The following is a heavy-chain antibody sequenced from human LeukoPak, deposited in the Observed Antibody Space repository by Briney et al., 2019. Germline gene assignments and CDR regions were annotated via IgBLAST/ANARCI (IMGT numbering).Heavy chain of an antibody. V-gene: IGHV3-74*01. J-gene: IGHJ6*02. CDR1: GFTFSSYW. D-gene: IGHD2-2*01. CDR3: ARDLAPQLLGIYYYYGMDV. Sequence: PGGSLRLSCAASGFTFSSYWMHWVRQAPGKGLVWVSRINSDGSSTSYADSVKGRFTISRDNAKNTLYLQMNSLRAEDTAVYYCARDLAPQLLGIYYYYGMDVWGQGTTVTVSS. CDR2: INSDGSST.